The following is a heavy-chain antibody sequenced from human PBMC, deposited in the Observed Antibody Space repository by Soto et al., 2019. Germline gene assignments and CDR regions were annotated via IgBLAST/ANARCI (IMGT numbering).Heavy chain of an antibody. D-gene: IGHD3-16*02. V-gene: IGHV3-15*07. Sequence: PGGSLRLSCAASGFTFSNAWMNWVRQAPGKGLEWVGRIKSKTDGGTTDYAAPVKGRFTISRDDSKNTLYLQMNSLKTEDTAVYYCTTDRSADYVWGSYRYLDVWGQGTTVTAP. CDR1: GFTFSNAW. CDR2: IKSKTDGGTT. CDR3: TTDRSADYVWGSYRYLDV. J-gene: IGHJ6*02.